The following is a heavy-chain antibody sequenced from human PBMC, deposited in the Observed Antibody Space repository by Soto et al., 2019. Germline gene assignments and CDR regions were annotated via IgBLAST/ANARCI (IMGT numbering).Heavy chain of an antibody. J-gene: IGHJ3*01. CDR1: GYPFGDYA. V-gene: IGHV3-23*01. Sequence: EVQRLESGGDLVHPVGPPIRSCVGSGYPFGDYAMSWVRQAPGQGLEWVSAIGPFEVHAPAYAASVKGRFTISRDNSRNILFLQMTNLRAGDTGGYYCARDAIPYNGRDDAFDLWGQGTVVTVSS. CDR3: ARDAIPYNGRDDAFDL. D-gene: IGHD2-8*01. CDR2: IGPFEVHAP.